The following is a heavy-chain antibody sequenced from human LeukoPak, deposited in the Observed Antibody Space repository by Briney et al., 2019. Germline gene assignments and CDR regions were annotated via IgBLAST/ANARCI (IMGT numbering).Heavy chain of an antibody. D-gene: IGHD2-2*01. V-gene: IGHV1-2*02. CDR1: GYTFTGYY. J-gene: IGHJ5*02. CDR3: ARERTAGYCSSTSCRNWFDP. CDR2: INPNSGGT. Sequence: ASVKVSCKASGYTFTGYYMHWVRQPPAQELEWMGWINPNSGGTNNAHKFQGRVTMTRDTSISTAYMELSRLRSDDTAVYYCARERTAGYCSSTSCRNWFDPWGQGTLVTVSS.